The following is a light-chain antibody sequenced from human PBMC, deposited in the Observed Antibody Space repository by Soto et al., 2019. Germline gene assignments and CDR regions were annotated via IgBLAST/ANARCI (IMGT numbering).Light chain of an antibody. Sequence: EIVMAQSPATLSVSPGERATLSFRASQSVSSNLAWYQQKPGQAPRLLVYGASTRATGIPARFSGSGSGTEFTLTISSLQSEDFAVYYCQQYNKWPPWTFGQGTKVDI. V-gene: IGKV3-15*01. J-gene: IGKJ1*01. CDR2: GAS. CDR3: QQYNKWPPWT. CDR1: QSVSSN.